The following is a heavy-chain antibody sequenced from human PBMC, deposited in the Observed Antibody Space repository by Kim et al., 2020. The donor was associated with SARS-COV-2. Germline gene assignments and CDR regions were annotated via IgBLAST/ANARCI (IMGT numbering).Heavy chain of an antibody. CDR3: ATDLSHYDSSGPSTGAFDI. J-gene: IGHJ3*02. D-gene: IGHD3-22*01. CDR1: GYTLTELS. Sequence: ASVKVSCKVSGYTLTELSMHWVRQAPGKGLEWMGGFDPEDGETIYAQKFQGRVTMTEDTSTDTAYMELSSLRSEDTAVYYCATDLSHYDSSGPSTGAFDIWGQGTMVTVSS. CDR2: FDPEDGET. V-gene: IGHV1-24*01.